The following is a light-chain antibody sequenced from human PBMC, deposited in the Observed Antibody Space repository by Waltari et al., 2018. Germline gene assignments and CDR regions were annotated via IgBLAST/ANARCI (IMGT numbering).Light chain of an antibody. CDR1: SSDVGGYNY. J-gene: IGLJ3*02. CDR2: EVS. V-gene: IGLV2-8*01. CDR3: SSYAGSNNWV. Sequence: QSALTQPPSASGSPGQSVTISCTGTSSDVGGYNYVSWYQQHPGKAPKLMIFEVSKRPAGVPDRFACSKSGNTASLTVSGLQADDEAHYYCSSYAGSNNWVFGGGTKLTVL.